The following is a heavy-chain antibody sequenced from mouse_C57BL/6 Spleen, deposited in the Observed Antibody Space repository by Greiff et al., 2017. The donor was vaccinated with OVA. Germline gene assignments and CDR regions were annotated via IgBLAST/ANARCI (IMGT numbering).Heavy chain of an antibody. CDR3: ARVGGYYAPGNYFDY. V-gene: IGHV1-26*01. J-gene: IGHJ2*01. CDR1: GYTFTDYY. Sequence: VQLQQSGPELVKPGASVKISCKASGYTFTDYYMNWVKQSHGKSLEWIGDINPNNGGTSYNQKFKGKATLTVDKSSSTAYMELRSLTSEDSAVYYCARVGGYYAPGNYFDYWGQGTTLTVSS. D-gene: IGHD1-1*01. CDR2: INPNNGGT.